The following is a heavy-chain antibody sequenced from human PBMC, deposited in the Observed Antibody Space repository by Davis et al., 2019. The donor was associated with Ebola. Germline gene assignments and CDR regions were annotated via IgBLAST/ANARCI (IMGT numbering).Heavy chain of an antibody. Sequence: PSETLSLTCTVSGGSISSYYWSWIRQPAGKGLEWIGRIYTSGSTNYNPSLKSRVTMSVDTSKNQFSLKLSSVTAADTAVYYCARVWLPFYCGGDCYQGEWFDPWGQGTLVTVSS. J-gene: IGHJ5*02. D-gene: IGHD2-21*01. CDR1: GGSISSYY. V-gene: IGHV4-4*07. CDR3: ARVWLPFYCGGDCYQGEWFDP. CDR2: IYTSGST.